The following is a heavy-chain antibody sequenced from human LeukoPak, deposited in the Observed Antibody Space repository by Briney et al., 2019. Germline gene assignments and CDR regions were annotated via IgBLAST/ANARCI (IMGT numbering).Heavy chain of an antibody. CDR3: ARDRGFSYGIDF. J-gene: IGHJ4*02. CDR1: GFTFSDYW. CDR2: IQQDGSER. V-gene: IGHV3-7*04. Sequence: GGSLRLSCAASGFTFSDYWMSWVRQAPGKGLEWVANIQQDGSERYYVDSVKGRFTISRDNAKKSLFLQVSSLRGEDTAVYYCARDRGFSYGIDFWGQGTLVTVSS. D-gene: IGHD5-18*01.